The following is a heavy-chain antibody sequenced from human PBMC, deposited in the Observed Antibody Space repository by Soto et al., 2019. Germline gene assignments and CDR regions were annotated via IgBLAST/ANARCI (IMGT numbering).Heavy chain of an antibody. J-gene: IGHJ5*02. Sequence: QPGGSLRLSCAASGFTFSSYAMSWVRQAPGKGLEWVSAISGSGGSTYYADSVKGRFTISRDNSKNTLYLQMNSLRAEDTAVYYCAKQEGVVPAAVNWFDPWGQGTLVTVSS. D-gene: IGHD2-2*01. CDR3: AKQEGVVPAAVNWFDP. CDR2: ISGSGGST. CDR1: GFTFSSYA. V-gene: IGHV3-23*01.